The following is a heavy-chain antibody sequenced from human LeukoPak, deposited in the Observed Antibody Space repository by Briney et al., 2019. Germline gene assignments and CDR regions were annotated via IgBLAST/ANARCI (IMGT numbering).Heavy chain of an antibody. Sequence: ASVKASCKASGYTFTSYAMHWVRQAPGQRLEWMGWINAGNGNTKYSQKFQGRVTITRDTTASTAYMELSSLRSEDTAVYYCARNTYYFDSSGFFYWGQGTLVTVPS. J-gene: IGHJ4*02. D-gene: IGHD3-22*01. CDR1: GYTFTSYA. CDR2: INAGNGNT. CDR3: ARNTYYFDSSGFFY. V-gene: IGHV1-3*01.